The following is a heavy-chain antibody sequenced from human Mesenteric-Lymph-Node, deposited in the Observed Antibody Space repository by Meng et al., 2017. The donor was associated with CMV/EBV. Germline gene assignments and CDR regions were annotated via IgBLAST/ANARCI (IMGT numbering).Heavy chain of an antibody. CDR3: ARETCKGYCSEVNWFDP. J-gene: IGHJ5*02. V-gene: IGHV1-3*02. CDR1: YTFTTYS. D-gene: IGHD2-15*01. CDR2: NNAGIGST. Sequence: YTFTTYSMHWVRQAPGQRLEWKGWNNAGIGSTKCSQDFQGRVTITGDTSASTAHMELSSLRSEDTAVYYCARETCKGYCSEVNWFDPWGQGTLVTVSS.